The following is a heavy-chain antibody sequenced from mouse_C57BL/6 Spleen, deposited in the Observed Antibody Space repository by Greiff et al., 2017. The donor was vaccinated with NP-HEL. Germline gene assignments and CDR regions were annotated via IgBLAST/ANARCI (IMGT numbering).Heavy chain of an antibody. D-gene: IGHD5-1-1*01. CDR2: IDPETGGT. J-gene: IGHJ2*01. V-gene: IGHV1-15*01. Sequence: VQLQQSGAELVRPGASVTLSCKASGYTFTDYEMHWVKQTSVHGLEWIGAIDPETGGTAYNQKFKGKAILTADKSSSTAYMELRSLTSEDSAVYYCTIPHGDDWGQGTTLTVSS. CDR3: TIPHGDD. CDR1: GYTFTDYE.